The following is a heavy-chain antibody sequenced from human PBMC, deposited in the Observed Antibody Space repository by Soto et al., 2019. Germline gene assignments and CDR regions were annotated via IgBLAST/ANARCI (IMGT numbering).Heavy chain of an antibody. D-gene: IGHD3-3*01. CDR2: IIPIFGIG. V-gene: IGHV1-69*01. Sequence: QVQLVQSGAEVKKPGSSVKVSCKASGGTFNRYAISWVRQAPGPGLEWMGGIIPIFGIGNDAQRFQGRVTNTADESTASAYRELSSLRSEDTGVYYCARSAITLFGVVAIPPHYYSEIDVWGQGTTVTVSS. J-gene: IGHJ6*02. CDR1: GGTFNRYA. CDR3: ARSAITLFGVVAIPPHYYSEIDV.